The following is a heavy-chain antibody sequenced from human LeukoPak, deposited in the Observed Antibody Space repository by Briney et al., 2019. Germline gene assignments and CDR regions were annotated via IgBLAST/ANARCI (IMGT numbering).Heavy chain of an antibody. Sequence: GGSLRLSCAASGFTVSSNYMSWVRQAPGKGLEWVATIKEDGSQKYYVDFVKGRFTISRDNAKNSLFLQMNSLRVEDTAVYFCVRNLAYDSFDIWGRGTMVTVSS. CDR2: IKEDGSQK. D-gene: IGHD3-16*01. CDR1: GFTVSSNY. J-gene: IGHJ3*02. CDR3: VRNLAYDSFDI. V-gene: IGHV3-7*01.